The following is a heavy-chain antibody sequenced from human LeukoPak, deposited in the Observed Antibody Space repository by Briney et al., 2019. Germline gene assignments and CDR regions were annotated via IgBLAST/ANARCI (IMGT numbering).Heavy chain of an antibody. V-gene: IGHV3-23*01. D-gene: IGHD2-15*01. J-gene: IGHJ6*02. CDR3: ATYIQRPPGMDV. CDR2: TADADDVI. Sequence: PGGSLRLSCAVSGLTFSDYRMIWVRQAPEKRLEWVAATADADDVIQYADSVKGRFTVSTDNSKNTVYLQMNSLRAKDTALYFCATYIQRPPGMDVWGQGTTVTVSS. CDR1: GLTFSDYR.